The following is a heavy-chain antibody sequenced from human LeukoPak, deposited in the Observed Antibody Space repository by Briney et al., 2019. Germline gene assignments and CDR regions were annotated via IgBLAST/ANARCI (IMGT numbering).Heavy chain of an antibody. V-gene: IGHV1-2*02. CDR1: GYTFTDYY. J-gene: IGHJ3*02. CDR2: INPSSGGT. CDR3: ARAGVWDYSDSSGYHNAAFDI. D-gene: IGHD3-22*01. Sequence: GASVKVSCMASGYTFTDYYMHWVRQAPGQGLEWMGWINPSSGGTNYAQTFQGRVTVTRDTSISTAYMDLRRLRSDDTAVYYCARAGVWDYSDSSGYHNAAFDIWGQGTMVTVSS.